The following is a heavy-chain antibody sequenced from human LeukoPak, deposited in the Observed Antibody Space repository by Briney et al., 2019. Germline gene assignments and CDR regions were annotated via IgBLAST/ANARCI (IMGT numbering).Heavy chain of an antibody. CDR1: GGTFSSYA. V-gene: IGHV1-69*01. CDR3: ARDQGYCSSTSCYGYYYGMDV. D-gene: IGHD2-2*01. J-gene: IGHJ6*04. Sequence: SVKVSCKASGGTFSSYAIGWVRQAPGQGLEWMGGIIPIFGTANYAQKFQGRVTITADESTSTAYMELSSLRSEDTAVYYCARDQGYCSSTSCYGYYYGMDVWGKGTTVTVSS. CDR2: IIPIFGTA.